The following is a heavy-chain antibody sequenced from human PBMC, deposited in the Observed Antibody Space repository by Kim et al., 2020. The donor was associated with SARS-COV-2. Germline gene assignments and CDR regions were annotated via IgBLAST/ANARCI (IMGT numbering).Heavy chain of an antibody. Sequence: GESLKISCKGSGYSFSNYWISWVRQVPGKGLEWMGRIDPSDSYTTYSPSFQGHVTISTDKSIRTASLQWNSLKASDTAMYYCARDQFGDPYFDYWGQGTLVTVSS. V-gene: IGHV5-10-1*01. CDR1: GYSFSNYW. J-gene: IGHJ4*02. CDR3: ARDQFGDPYFDY. D-gene: IGHD4-17*01. CDR2: IDPSDSYT.